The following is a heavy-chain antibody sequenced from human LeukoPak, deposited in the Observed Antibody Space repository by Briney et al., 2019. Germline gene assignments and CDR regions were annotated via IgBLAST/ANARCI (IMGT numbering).Heavy chain of an antibody. CDR3: ARDGYSGYDGVDY. CDR1: GFTFSSYG. CDR2: IWYDGSNK. D-gene: IGHD5-12*01. V-gene: IGHV3-33*01. Sequence: GGSLRLSCAASGFTFSSYGMHWVRQAPGKGLEWVAVIWYDGSNKYYADSVKGRFTISRDNSKNTLYLQMNSLRADDTAVYYCARDGYSGYDGVDYWGQGTLVTVSS. J-gene: IGHJ4*02.